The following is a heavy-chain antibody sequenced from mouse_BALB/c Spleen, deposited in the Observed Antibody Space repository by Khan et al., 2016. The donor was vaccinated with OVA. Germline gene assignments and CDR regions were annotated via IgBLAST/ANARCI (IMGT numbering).Heavy chain of an antibody. CDR3: ARSLYYSYGYALDC. CDR1: GYSITSDYA. V-gene: IGHV3-2*02. CDR2: ISSTGST. D-gene: IGHD2-12*01. J-gene: IGHJ4*01. Sequence: EVQLKESGPGLVKPSQSLSLTCTVTGYSITSDYAWNWIRQFPGNKLEWMGYISSTGSTSYNPSLKSRISITRDTSKNQFFLQLKSVTTEDTATYYGARSLYYSYGYALDCWGRGTSVTVAS.